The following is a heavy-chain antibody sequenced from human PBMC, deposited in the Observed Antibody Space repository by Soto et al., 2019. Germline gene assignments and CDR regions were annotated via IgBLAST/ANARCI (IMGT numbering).Heavy chain of an antibody. CDR1: GGTLSDHG. J-gene: IGHJ3*02. CDR3: ARGVYGSGNYYTGPSAFDI. Sequence: QVQLEQSGAEVKKPGSSVKVSCKASGGTLSDHGVAWLRQAPGQGLEWMGGTIPVFNTAKYAQKFQGRVSVTADKFTNSAYMELRRLRSEDTALYFCARGVYGSGNYYTGPSAFDIWGQGTMVIVSS. V-gene: IGHV1-69*06. CDR2: TIPVFNTA. D-gene: IGHD3-10*01.